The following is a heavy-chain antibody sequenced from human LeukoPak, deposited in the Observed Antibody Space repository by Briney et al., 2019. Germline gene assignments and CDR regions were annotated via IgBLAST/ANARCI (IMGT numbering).Heavy chain of an antibody. CDR1: GFTFTNAW. V-gene: IGHV3-30*03. D-gene: IGHD3-22*01. CDR3: ARVSDYYDSSGYYYPY. J-gene: IGHJ4*02. Sequence: AGGSLRLSCAASGFTFTNAWMSWVRQAPGKGLEWVAVISYDGSNKYYADSVKGRFTISRDNSKNTLYLQMNSLRAEDTAVYYCARVSDYYDSSGYYYPYWGQGTLVTVSS. CDR2: ISYDGSNK.